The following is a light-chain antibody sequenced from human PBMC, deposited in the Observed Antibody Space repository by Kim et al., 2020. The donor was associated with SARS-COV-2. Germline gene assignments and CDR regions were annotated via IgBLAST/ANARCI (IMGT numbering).Light chain of an antibody. Sequence: SPGDSASLPGRTRQSISTYIAWYQHKPGQAASVLIYDASSRAPGIPARFSGSGSGSDFTLTVSSLDPGDFAVYYCQHRYNWPPLTFGGGTTVDI. J-gene: IGKJ4*01. CDR3: QHRYNWPPLT. CDR1: QSISTY. V-gene: IGKV3-11*01. CDR2: DAS.